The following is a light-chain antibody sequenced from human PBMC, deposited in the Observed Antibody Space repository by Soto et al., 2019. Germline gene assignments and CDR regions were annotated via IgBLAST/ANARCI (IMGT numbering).Light chain of an antibody. CDR2: AAS. Sequence: DIQMTQSPSSLSASVEDRVTITCRASQGIRNELGWYQQKPGKAPKRLIYAASSLQSGVPSRFSGSGSGTEFPLTVSSLQPEDFATYYCLQQSSYPPLTFGGGTKVEIK. CDR3: LQQSSYPPLT. CDR1: QGIRNE. J-gene: IGKJ4*01. V-gene: IGKV1-17*01.